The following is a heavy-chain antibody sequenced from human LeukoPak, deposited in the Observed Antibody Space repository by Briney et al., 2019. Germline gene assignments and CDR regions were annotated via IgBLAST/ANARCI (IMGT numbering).Heavy chain of an antibody. CDR3: ARQGGITVFGVAQPGGAFDI. CDR2: IIPIFGTS. D-gene: IGHD3-3*01. J-gene: IGHJ3*02. Sequence: SVKVSCKASGGTFSSYAISWVRQAPGQGLEWMGGIIPIFGTSKYAQKVQGRVTMSTGESTSTAYMELSSLTSEDSAVYYCARQGGITVFGVAQPGGAFDIWGQGTMVTVSS. CDR1: GGTFSSYA. V-gene: IGHV1-69*05.